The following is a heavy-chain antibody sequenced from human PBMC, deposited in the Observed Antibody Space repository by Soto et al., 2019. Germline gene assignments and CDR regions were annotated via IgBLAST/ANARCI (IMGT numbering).Heavy chain of an antibody. J-gene: IGHJ4*02. CDR1: GGSFSGYY. CDR3: ARVVGGTGGYSPHFDY. CDR2: INRSGST. V-gene: IGHV4-34*01. Sequence: SETLSLTCAVYGGSFSGYYWSWIRQPPGKGLEWIGEINRSGSTNYNPSLKSRVTISVDTSKNQFSLKLSSVTAADTAVYYCARVVGGTGGYSPHFDYWGQGTLVTVSS. D-gene: IGHD5-18*01.